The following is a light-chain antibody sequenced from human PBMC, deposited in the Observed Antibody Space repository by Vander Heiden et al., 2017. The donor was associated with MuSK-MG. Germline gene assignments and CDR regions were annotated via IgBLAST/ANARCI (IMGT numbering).Light chain of an antibody. CDR1: QTISNY. Sequence: DIQMTQSPSSLSASIGDRVTITCRASQTISNYLSWYQHKPGKAPKLLIYSASSLHSGVPSRFSGSGFGTDFTLTISPLQPEDFATYYCQQSDSTLFSFGPGTTVDIK. CDR2: SAS. CDR3: QQSDSTLFS. V-gene: IGKV1-39*01. J-gene: IGKJ3*01.